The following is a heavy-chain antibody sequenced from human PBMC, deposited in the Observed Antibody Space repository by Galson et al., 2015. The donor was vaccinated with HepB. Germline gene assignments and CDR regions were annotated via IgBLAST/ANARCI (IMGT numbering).Heavy chain of an antibody. CDR1: GGSISSGSYY. J-gene: IGHJ4*02. Sequence: QVQLQESGPGLVKPSETLSLTCTVSGGSISSGSYYWSWIRQPAGKGLEWIGRIYTSGSTNYNPSLKSRVTMSVDTSKNQFSLKLSSVTAADTAVYYCARDLEDSGSYWGQGTLVTVSS. CDR3: ARDLEDSGSY. D-gene: IGHD1-26*01. CDR2: IYTSGST. V-gene: IGHV4-61*02.